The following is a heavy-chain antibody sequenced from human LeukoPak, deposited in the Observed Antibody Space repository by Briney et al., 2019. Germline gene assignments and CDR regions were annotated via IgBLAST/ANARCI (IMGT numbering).Heavy chain of an antibody. V-gene: IGHV3-23*01. CDR2: ISGSGGST. D-gene: IGHD3-10*01. CDR1: GFTFSSYA. Sequence: GGSLRLSCAASGFTFSSYAMSWVRQAPGKGLEWVSAISGSGGSTYYADSVKGRFTISRDNSKNTLYLQMNSLRAEDTAVYYCANDRVWFGELGDDYWGQGTLVTVSS. CDR3: ANDRVWFGELGDDY. J-gene: IGHJ4*02.